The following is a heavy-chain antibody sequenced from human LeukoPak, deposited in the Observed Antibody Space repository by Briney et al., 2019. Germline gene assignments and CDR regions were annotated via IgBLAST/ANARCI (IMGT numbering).Heavy chain of an antibody. CDR3: ARGQSSVVTDIPYYFDY. CDR2: INHSGST. J-gene: IGHJ4*02. CDR1: GGSFSGYY. V-gene: IGHV4-34*01. Sequence: SETLSLACAVYGGSFSGYYWSWIRQPPGKGLEWIGEINHSGSTNYNPSLKSRVTTSVDTSKKQFSLKLSSVTAADTAVYYCARGQSSVVTDIPYYFDYWGRGTLVTVSS. D-gene: IGHD2-21*02.